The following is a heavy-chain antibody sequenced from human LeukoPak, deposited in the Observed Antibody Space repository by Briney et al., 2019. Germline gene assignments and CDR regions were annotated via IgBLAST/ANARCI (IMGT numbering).Heavy chain of an antibody. J-gene: IGHJ5*01. D-gene: IGHD1-26*01. CDR3: ARVRSTSWFDS. V-gene: IGHV4-59*12. CDR1: DGSLSPYY. Sequence: SETLSLTCTVSDGSLSPYYWSWIRQPPGKGLEWIGNTYYSGSTSYNPSLKSRVTTSVDTSKNQFSLRLSSVTAADTAVYYCARVRSTSWFDSWGQGTLVTVSS. CDR2: TYYSGST.